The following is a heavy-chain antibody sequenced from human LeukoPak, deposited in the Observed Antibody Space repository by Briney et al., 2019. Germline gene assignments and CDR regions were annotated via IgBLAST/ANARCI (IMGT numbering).Heavy chain of an antibody. CDR2: IYYSGST. Sequence: PSETLSLTCTVSGGSISSSSYYWGWIRQPPGKGLEWIGSIYYSGSTYYNPSLKSRVTISVDTSKNQFSLKLSSVTAADTAVYYCARHIPNYDFWSGYPRRFDPWGQGTLVTVSS. V-gene: IGHV4-39*01. D-gene: IGHD3-3*01. CDR1: GGSISSSSYY. CDR3: ARHIPNYDFWSGYPRRFDP. J-gene: IGHJ5*02.